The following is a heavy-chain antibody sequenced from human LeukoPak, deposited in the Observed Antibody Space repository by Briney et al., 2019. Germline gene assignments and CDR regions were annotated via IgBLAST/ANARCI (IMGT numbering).Heavy chain of an antibody. CDR1: GFTFSSYA. CDR2: ISGRGGST. J-gene: IGHJ4*02. V-gene: IGHV3-23*01. Sequence: GGSLRLSCAASGFTFSSYAMHWVRQAPGKGLEWVSAISGRGGSTYYADYVKGRSTISRDNSKNMLYLQMNSLRAEDTAVYYCAKSMAGYCDSTIDNWGQGTPVTVSS. CDR3: AKSMAGYCDSTIDN. D-gene: IGHD2-2*01.